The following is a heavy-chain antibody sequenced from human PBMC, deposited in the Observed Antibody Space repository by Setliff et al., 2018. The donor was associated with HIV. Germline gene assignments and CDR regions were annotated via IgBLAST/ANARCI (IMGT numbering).Heavy chain of an antibody. CDR3: ARERFCSRGRCSEPNWFDY. Sequence: SVKVSCKASGCTFNNYGISWVRQAPGQGLEWMGGIIPVFNKSKYLQKVQGRVTITADESTSTVYMELGSLMYEDSAVYYCARERFCSRGRCSEPNWFDYWGQGTLVTVSS. D-gene: IGHD2-15*01. V-gene: IGHV1-69*13. CDR1: GCTFNNYG. J-gene: IGHJ5*01. CDR2: IIPVFNKS.